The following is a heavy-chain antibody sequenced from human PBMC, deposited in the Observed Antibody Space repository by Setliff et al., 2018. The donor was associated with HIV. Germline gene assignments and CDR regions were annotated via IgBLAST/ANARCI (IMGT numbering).Heavy chain of an antibody. CDR2: INHSGST. J-gene: IGHJ1*01. Sequence: SETLSLTCAVYGGSFNGYYWSWIRQPPGKGLEWIGEINHSGSTNYNPSLKGRVTMSVDKSKDQFSLRLSSVTAADTAVYYCARARRAGSGPKYFQHWGQGTLVTVSS. V-gene: IGHV4-34*01. D-gene: IGHD2-15*01. CDR1: GGSFNGYY. CDR3: ARARRAGSGPKYFQH.